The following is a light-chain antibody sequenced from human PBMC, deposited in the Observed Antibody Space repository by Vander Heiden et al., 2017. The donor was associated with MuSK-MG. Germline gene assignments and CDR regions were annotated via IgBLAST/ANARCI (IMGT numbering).Light chain of an antibody. V-gene: IGLV2-14*01. CDR3: SSYTSSSTVV. J-gene: IGLJ2*01. CDR2: EVS. CDR1: SSDVGGYNY. Sequence: QSALTQPASVSGSPGQSITISCTGTSSDVGGYNYVSWYQQHPGKAPKLMIYEVSNRPSGVPNRFSGSKSGNTASLTISGLQAEDGADYYCSSYTSSSTVVFGGGTKLTVL.